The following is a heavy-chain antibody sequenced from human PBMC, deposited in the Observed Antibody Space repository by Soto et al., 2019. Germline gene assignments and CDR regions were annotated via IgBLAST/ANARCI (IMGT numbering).Heavy chain of an antibody. CDR1: GGTFSSYT. V-gene: IGHV1-69*02. Sequence: QVQLVQSGAEVKKPGSSVKVSCKASGGTFSSYTISWVRQAPGQGLEWMGRIIPILGIANYAQMFQGRVTITADKSTSTAYMELSSLRSEDTAVYYCASGGIAAAGTIWYFDLWGRGTLVTVSS. D-gene: IGHD6-13*01. CDR3: ASGGIAAAGTIWYFDL. CDR2: IIPILGIA. J-gene: IGHJ2*01.